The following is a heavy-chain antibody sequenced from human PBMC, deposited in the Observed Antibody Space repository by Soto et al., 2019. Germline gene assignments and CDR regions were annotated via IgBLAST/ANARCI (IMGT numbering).Heavy chain of an antibody. CDR2: INHSGST. Sequence: QVQLQQWGAGLLKPSETLSLTCAVYGGSFSGYYWSWIRQPPGKGLEWIGEINHSGSTNYNPSLKSRVTISVDTSKNQFSLKLSSVTAADTAVYYCAEYSRIDRFDYCGQGTLVTVSS. J-gene: IGHJ4*02. V-gene: IGHV4-34*01. CDR3: AEYSRIDRFDY. D-gene: IGHD6-6*01. CDR1: GGSFSGYY.